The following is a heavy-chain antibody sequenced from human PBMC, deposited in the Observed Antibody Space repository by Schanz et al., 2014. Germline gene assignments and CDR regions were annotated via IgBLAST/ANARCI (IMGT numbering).Heavy chain of an antibody. J-gene: IGHJ3*02. D-gene: IGHD3-10*01. V-gene: IGHV1-18*01. Sequence: QLMQSGSEVRKPGASVKVSCKASGYIFGSHGMTWVRQAPGQGPELMGWINAHTGNTQYAQKFQGRVTMTRDTVTTTVHLELTRMRPDDTAIYYCARVHIATYHYNSPGAFDIWGQGPRVTDSS. CDR2: INAHTGNT. CDR1: GYIFGSHG. CDR3: ARVHIATYHYNSPGAFDI.